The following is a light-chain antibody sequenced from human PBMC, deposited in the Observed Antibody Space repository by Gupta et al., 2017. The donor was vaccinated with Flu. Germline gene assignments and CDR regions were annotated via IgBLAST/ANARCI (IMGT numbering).Light chain of an antibody. CDR1: SLRNAY. J-gene: IGLJ2*01. CDR3: YSRDNTDNNQSV. Sequence: QAVRITCQGDSLRNAYANWYQKKPVQGHVLVIYVNKLRTSGIPDRFSFSSSGNTASLTITGAQAEDEADYYCYSRDNTDNNQSVFGGGTKLTVL. V-gene: IGLV3-19*01. CDR2: VNK.